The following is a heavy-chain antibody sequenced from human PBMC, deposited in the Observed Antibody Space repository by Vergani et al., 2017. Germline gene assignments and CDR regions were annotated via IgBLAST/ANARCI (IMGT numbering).Heavy chain of an antibody. CDR2: ISYDGSNK. CDR3: AKEVSSSWAFFDY. V-gene: IGHV3-30*04. J-gene: IGHJ4*02. Sequence: QVQLVESGGGVVQPGRSLRLSCAASGFTFSSYAMHWVRQAPGKGLEWVAVISYDGSNKYYADSVKGRFTISRDNSKNTLYLQMNSLRAEDTAVYYCAKEVSSSWAFFDYWGQGTLVTVSS. CDR1: GFTFSSYA. D-gene: IGHD6-13*01.